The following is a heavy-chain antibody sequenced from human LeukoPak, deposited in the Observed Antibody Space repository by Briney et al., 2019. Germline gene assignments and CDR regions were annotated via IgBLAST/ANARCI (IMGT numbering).Heavy chain of an antibody. D-gene: IGHD3-16*02. CDR1: GGSFSGYY. CDR2: INHSGST. J-gene: IGHJ6*03. V-gene: IGHV4-34*01. Sequence: SETLSLTCAVYGGSFSGYYWSWIRQPPGKGLEWIGEINHSGSTNYNPSLKSRVTISVDTSKNQFSLKLSSVTAADTAVYYRARGVDDYVWGSYRHFYYYYYMDVWGKGTTVTVSS. CDR3: ARGVDDYVWGSYRHFYYYYYMDV.